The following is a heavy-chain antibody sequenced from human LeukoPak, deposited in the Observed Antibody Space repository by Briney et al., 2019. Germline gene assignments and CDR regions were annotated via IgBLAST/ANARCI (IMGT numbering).Heavy chain of an antibody. CDR2: ISYDGSNK. CDR1: GFTFNTFA. J-gene: IGHJ4*02. V-gene: IGHV3-30*04. D-gene: IGHD6-19*01. Sequence: GGSLRLSCAATGFTFNTFAMHWVRQAPGKGLEWVAVISYDGSNKYYADSVKGRFTISRDNSKNTLYLQMNSLRAEDTAVYYCARDSWSSGWYGGYWFDYWGQGTLVTVSS. CDR3: ARDSWSSGWYGGYWFDY.